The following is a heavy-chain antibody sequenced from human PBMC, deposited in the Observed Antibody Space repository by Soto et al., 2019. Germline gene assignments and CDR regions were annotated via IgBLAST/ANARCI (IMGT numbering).Heavy chain of an antibody. CDR1: AYTFTDYY. Sequence: ASVKVSCKASAYTFTDYYLHWVRQAPGQGLEWMGWINASSGITNYSQKFQGRVTITRDTSASTAYMELSSLRSEDTAVYYCARGGPTVTYYYGMDVWGQGTTVTVSS. V-gene: IGHV1-3*01. CDR3: ARGGPTVTYYYGMDV. D-gene: IGHD4-17*01. CDR2: INASSGIT. J-gene: IGHJ6*02.